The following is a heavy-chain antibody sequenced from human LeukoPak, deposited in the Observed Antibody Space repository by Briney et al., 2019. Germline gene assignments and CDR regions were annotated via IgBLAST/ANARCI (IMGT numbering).Heavy chain of an antibody. D-gene: IGHD3/OR15-3a*01. CDR1: GFTVSSNY. V-gene: IGHV3-53*01. J-gene: IGHJ3*02. CDR2: IYSGGST. Sequence: GGSLRLSCAASGFTVSSNYMSWVRQAPGKGLEWVSVIYSGGSTYYADSVKGRFTISRDNSKNTLYLQMNSLRAEDTAVYYCARVELSGLRLGAFDIWGQGTMVTVSS. CDR3: ARVELSGLRLGAFDI.